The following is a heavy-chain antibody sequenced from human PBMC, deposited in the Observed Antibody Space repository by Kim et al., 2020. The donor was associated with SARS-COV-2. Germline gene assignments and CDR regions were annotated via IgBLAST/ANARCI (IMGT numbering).Heavy chain of an antibody. V-gene: IGHV3-21*01. CDR3: ARDRITIFVGVRYGMDV. D-gene: IGHD3-3*01. CDR2: ISSSSSYI. J-gene: IGHJ6*02. CDR1: GFTFSSYS. Sequence: GGSLRLSCAASGFTFSSYSMNWVRQAPGKGLEWVSSISSSSSYIYYADSVKGRFTISRDNAKNSLYLQMNSLRAEDTAVYYCARDRITIFVGVRYGMDVWGQGTTVTVSS.